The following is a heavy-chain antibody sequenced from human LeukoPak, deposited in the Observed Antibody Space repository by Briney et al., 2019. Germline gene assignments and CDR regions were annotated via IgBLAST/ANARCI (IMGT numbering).Heavy chain of an antibody. CDR1: GYTFTSYG. CDR2: ISAYNGNT. D-gene: IGHD3-22*01. CDR3: ARGWRPYYYDSSGYYPMGY. J-gene: IGHJ4*02. Sequence: GASVKVSCKASGYTFTSYGISWVRQAPGQGLEWMGWISAYNGNTNYAQKLQGRVTMTTDTSTSTAYMELRSLRSDDTAVYYCARGWRPYYYDSSGYYPMGYWGQGTLVTVSS. V-gene: IGHV1-18*01.